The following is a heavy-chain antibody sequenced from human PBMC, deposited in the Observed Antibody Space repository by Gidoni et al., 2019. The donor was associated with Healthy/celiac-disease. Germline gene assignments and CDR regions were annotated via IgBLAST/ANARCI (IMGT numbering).Heavy chain of an antibody. Sequence: LQLQASGPGLVMPSETLSLTCTVSAGSISSSSYYWGWIRQPPGKGLEWIGSIYYSGSTYYNPSLKSRVTISVDTSKNQFSLKLSSVTAADTAVYYCARHEVSVARAFDIWGQGTMVTVSS. CDR3: ARHEVSVARAFDI. CDR1: AGSISSSSYY. V-gene: IGHV4-39*01. J-gene: IGHJ3*02. D-gene: IGHD3-10*01. CDR2: IYYSGST.